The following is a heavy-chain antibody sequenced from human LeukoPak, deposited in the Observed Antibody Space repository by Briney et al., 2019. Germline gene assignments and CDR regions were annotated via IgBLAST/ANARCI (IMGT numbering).Heavy chain of an antibody. D-gene: IGHD6-6*01. Sequence: GGSLRLSCAASGFTFSNYGMHWVRQAPGKGLEWVAFIQSDGSIKYYADSVKGRFTISRDNSENTLFLQMNSMRAGDMAVYYCARDQYRSSYYLDCWGQGTLVTVSS. J-gene: IGHJ4*02. CDR1: GFTFSNYG. V-gene: IGHV3-30*02. CDR3: ARDQYRSSYYLDC. CDR2: IQSDGSIK.